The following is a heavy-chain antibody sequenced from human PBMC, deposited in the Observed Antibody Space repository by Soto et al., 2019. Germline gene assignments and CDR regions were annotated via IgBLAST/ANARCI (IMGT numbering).Heavy chain of an antibody. CDR1: GFTFSYYA. D-gene: IGHD2-2*01. V-gene: IGHV3-23*01. J-gene: IGHJ4*02. CDR3: AKGAPVALGVLDY. Sequence: EVQLLESRGGLVQPGGSLRLSCAASGFTFSYYAMSWVRQAPGKGLEWVSGISGSGDYTYYADSVKGRFTISRDNSRSALYLQMTSLRGEDTAVYYCAKGAPVALGVLDYWGQGALLTVSS. CDR2: ISGSGDYT.